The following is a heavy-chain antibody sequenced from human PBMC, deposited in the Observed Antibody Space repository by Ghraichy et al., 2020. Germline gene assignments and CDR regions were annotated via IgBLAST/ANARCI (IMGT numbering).Heavy chain of an antibody. CDR3: VKGSHSSGYYPNFDY. CDR1: GFTFSSYA. Sequence: GGSLRLSCSASGFTFSSYAMHWVRQAPGKGLEYVSAISSNGGSTYYADSVKGRFTISRDNSKNTLYLQMSSLRAEDTAVYYCVKGSHSSGYYPNFDYWGQGTLVTVSS. CDR2: ISSNGGST. D-gene: IGHD3-22*01. V-gene: IGHV3-64D*06. J-gene: IGHJ4*02.